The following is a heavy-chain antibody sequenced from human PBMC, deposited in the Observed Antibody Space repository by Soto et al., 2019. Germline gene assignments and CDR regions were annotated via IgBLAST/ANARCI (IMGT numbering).Heavy chain of an antibody. CDR3: VGEYYYDSSGYYNDAFDI. D-gene: IGHD3-22*01. V-gene: IGHV1-18*01. CDR2: ISAYNGNT. J-gene: IGHJ3*02. CDR1: GYTFTSYG. Sequence: ASVKVSCKASGYTFTSYGISWVRQAPGQGLEWMGWISAYNGNTNYAQKLQGRVTMTTDTSTSTAYMELRSLRSDDTAVYYCVGEYYYDSSGYYNDAFDIWGEGTMVTVS.